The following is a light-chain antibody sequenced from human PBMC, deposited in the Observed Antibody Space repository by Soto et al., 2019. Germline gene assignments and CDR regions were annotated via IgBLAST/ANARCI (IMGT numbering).Light chain of an antibody. J-gene: IGKJ4*01. CDR3: QQGDSFPFT. V-gene: IGKV1-12*01. CDR1: QDISSR. CDR2: AAS. Sequence: DIQMTQSPSSVAASVGDRVTIGCRAIQDISSRVAWYQQKPGIAPTLLISAASSLHSGVPRRFSGSGSGTDFSLIISSLQPEDFATYFCQQGDSFPFTFGGGTKVEI.